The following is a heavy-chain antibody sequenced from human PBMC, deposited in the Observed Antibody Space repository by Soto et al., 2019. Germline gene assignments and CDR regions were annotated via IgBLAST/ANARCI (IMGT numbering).Heavy chain of an antibody. D-gene: IGHD3-22*01. V-gene: IGHV2-5*02. J-gene: IGHJ4*02. CDR2: IYWDGDQ. CDR1: GFSLSTSGEG. Sequence: QITLKESGPTLVKPTQTLTLTCTFSGFSLSTSGEGVAWIRQSPGKALEWLALIYWDGDQRYNPSLRNRLTITKGTSKNQVVLTMTNMDPVDTGTYYCVHPWSDSSGYYYFFDYWGQGTLVTVSS. CDR3: VHPWSDSSGYYYFFDY.